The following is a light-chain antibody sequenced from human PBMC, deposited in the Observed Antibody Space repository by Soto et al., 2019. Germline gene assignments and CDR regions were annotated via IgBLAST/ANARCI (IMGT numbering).Light chain of an antibody. Sequence: EIVMTHSPGTLSVSPGERATLFCRASQSVSNNLAWYQQKPGQAPRLIIYGTSTRATGIPARFSGSGSGTDFTLTISSLRSEDFAIYYCQQYNKWPQFGGGTKVDIK. CDR2: GTS. V-gene: IGKV3-15*01. CDR1: QSVSNN. CDR3: QQYNKWPQ. J-gene: IGKJ4*02.